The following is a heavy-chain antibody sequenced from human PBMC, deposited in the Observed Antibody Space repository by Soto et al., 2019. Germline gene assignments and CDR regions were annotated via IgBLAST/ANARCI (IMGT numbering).Heavy chain of an antibody. D-gene: IGHD3-10*01. CDR1: GFTFTSSA. J-gene: IGHJ5*02. CDR3: AREESGWFDP. V-gene: IGHV1-58*02. Sequence: SVKVSCKASGFTFTSSAMQWVRQARGQRLEWIGWIVVGSGNTNYAQKLQGRVTMTTDTSTSTAYMELRSLRSDDTAVYYCAREESGWFDPWGQGTLVTVSS. CDR2: IVVGSGNT.